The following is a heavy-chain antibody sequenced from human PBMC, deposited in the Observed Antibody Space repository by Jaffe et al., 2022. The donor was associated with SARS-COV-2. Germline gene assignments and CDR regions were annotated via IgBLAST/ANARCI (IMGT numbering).Heavy chain of an antibody. D-gene: IGHD2-15*01. Sequence: EVQLVQSGAEVKKPGESLRISCKGSGYIFTSYWISWVRQMPGKGLEWMGRIDPRDSYVDYNPSFEGHVTISVDKSISTTYLQWSSLKASDTAVYYCARHRLGYCNRSTCYSVDPWGQGSLVTVSS. J-gene: IGHJ5*02. V-gene: IGHV5-10-1*03. CDR1: GYIFTSYW. CDR2: IDPRDSYV. CDR3: ARHRLGYCNRSTCYSVDP.